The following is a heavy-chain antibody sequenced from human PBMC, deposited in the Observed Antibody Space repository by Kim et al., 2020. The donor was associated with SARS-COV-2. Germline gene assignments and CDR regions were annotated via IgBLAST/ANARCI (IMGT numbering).Heavy chain of an antibody. CDR2: IYSGGSST. CDR1: GFTFSSYA. CDR3: AKDLSALYYYDSSGYPHDAFDI. Sequence: GGSLRLSCAASGFTFSSYAMSWVRQAPGKGLEWVSVIYSGGSSTYYADSVKGRFTISRDNSKNTLYLQMNSLRAEDTAVYYCAKDLSALYYYDSSGYPHDAFDIWGQGTMVTVSS. V-gene: IGHV3-23*03. D-gene: IGHD3-22*01. J-gene: IGHJ3*02.